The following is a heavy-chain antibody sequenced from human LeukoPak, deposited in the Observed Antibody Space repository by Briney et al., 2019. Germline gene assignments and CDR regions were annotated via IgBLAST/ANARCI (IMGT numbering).Heavy chain of an antibody. Sequence: PGGSLRLSCEVFGLTFSNYEMNWVRQTPGKGLKWVAQISSSGRSISYADAVKGRFTISRDNANNSLYLQMSSLRVDDTAIYYCASGVYYGSGFYRHDYYWGQGTLVTVSS. CDR2: ISSSGRSI. J-gene: IGHJ4*02. D-gene: IGHD3-10*01. CDR3: ASGVYYGSGFYRHDYY. CDR1: GLTFSNYE. V-gene: IGHV3-48*03.